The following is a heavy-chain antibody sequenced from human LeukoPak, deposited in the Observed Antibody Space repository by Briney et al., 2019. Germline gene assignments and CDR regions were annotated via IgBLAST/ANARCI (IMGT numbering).Heavy chain of an antibody. V-gene: IGHV1-2*02. CDR3: ARATGFGVVIKGFDP. CDR1: GYTFTGYY. J-gene: IGHJ5*02. Sequence: APVKVSCKASGYTFTGYYMHWVRQAPGQGLEWMGWINPNSGGTNYAQKFQGRVTMTRDTSISTAYMELSRPRSDDTAVYYCARATGFGVVIKGFDPWGQGTLVTVSS. CDR2: INPNSGGT. D-gene: IGHD3-3*01.